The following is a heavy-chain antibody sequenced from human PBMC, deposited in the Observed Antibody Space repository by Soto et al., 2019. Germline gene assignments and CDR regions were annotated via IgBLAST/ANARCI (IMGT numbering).Heavy chain of an antibody. J-gene: IGHJ4*02. CDR2: ISGSGGST. V-gene: IGHV3-23*01. Sequence: GGSLRLSCAASGFTFSSYAMSWVRQAPGKGLEWVSAISGSGGSTYYADSVKGRFTISIDNSKNTLYLQMNSLRAEDTAEYYCAKDYGGYCSSTSRYIFDYWGQGTLVTVSS. CDR3: AKDYGGYCSSTSRYIFDY. D-gene: IGHD2-2*02. CDR1: GFTFSSYA.